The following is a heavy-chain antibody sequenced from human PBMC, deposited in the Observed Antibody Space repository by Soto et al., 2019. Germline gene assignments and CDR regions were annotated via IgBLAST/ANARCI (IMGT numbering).Heavy chain of an antibody. CDR3: ARDRFNNWFDP. CDR1: GGSISSGGYY. V-gene: IGHV4-31*03. CDR2: IYYSGGT. J-gene: IGHJ5*02. Sequence: PSETLSLTCTVSGGSISSGGYYWSWIRQHPGKGLEWIGYIYYSGGTYYNPSLKSRVTISVDTSKNQFSLKLSSVTAADTAVYYCARDRFNNWFDPWGQGTLVTVSS.